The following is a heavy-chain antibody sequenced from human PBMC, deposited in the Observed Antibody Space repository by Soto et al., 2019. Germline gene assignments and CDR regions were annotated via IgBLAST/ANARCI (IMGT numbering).Heavy chain of an antibody. CDR1: GGTFSSYA. J-gene: IGHJ4*02. Sequence: QVQLVQSGAEVKKPGSSVKVSCKASGGTFSSYAISWVRQAPGQGLEWMGGIIPIFGTANYAQKFQGRVTITADEYTSTAYMELSSLRSEDTAVYYCARDCSGGSCYSAVGFNYWGQGTLVTVSS. V-gene: IGHV1-69*01. D-gene: IGHD2-15*01. CDR2: IIPIFGTA. CDR3: ARDCSGGSCYSAVGFNY.